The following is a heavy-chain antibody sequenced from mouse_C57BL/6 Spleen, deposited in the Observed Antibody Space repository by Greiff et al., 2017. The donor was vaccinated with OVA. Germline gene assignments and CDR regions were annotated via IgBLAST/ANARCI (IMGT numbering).Heavy chain of an antibody. CDR3: ARDYYGSSWYFDV. CDR2: ILPSIGRT. CDR1: DSEVFPIAY. J-gene: IGHJ1*03. V-gene: IGHV15-2*01. Sequence: VQLVESGSELRSPGSSVKLSCKDFDSEVFPIAYMSWVRQKPGHGFEWIGGILPSIGRTIYGEKFEDKATLDADTLSNTAYLELNSLTSEDSAIYYCARDYYGSSWYFDVWGTGTTVTVSS. D-gene: IGHD1-1*01.